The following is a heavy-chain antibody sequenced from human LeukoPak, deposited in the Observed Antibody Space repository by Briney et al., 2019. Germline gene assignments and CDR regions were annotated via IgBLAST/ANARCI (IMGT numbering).Heavy chain of an antibody. D-gene: IGHD4-11*01. Sequence: GGSLRLSCAASGFTFSSYAMHWVRQAPGKGLEWVSVIYSGGSTYYADSVKGRFTISRDNSKNTLYLQMNSLRAEDTAVYYCARDDYSNYYYYGMDVWGQGTTVTVSS. V-gene: IGHV3-53*01. J-gene: IGHJ6*02. CDR3: ARDDYSNYYYYGMDV. CDR2: IYSGGST. CDR1: GFTFSSYA.